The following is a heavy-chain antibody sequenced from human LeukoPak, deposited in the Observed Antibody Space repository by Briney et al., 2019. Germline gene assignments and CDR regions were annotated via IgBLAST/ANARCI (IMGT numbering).Heavy chain of an antibody. J-gene: IGHJ4*02. CDR1: GGSISSYY. CDR2: IYYSGST. V-gene: IGHV4-59*01. CDR3: ARLVVPAASFPSAYFDY. Sequence: SETLSLTCTVPGGSISSYYWSWIRQPPGKGLEWIGYIYYSGSTNYNPSLKSRVTISVDTSKNQFSLKLSSVTAADTAVYYCARLVVPAASFPSAYFDYWGQGTLVTVSS. D-gene: IGHD2-2*01.